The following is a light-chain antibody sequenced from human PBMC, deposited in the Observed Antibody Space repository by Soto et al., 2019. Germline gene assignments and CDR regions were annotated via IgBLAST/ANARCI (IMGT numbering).Light chain of an antibody. V-gene: IGLV2-14*01. CDR1: SSGVGAYNY. J-gene: IGLJ1*01. CDR2: EVS. Sequence: QSALAQPASVSGSPGQSITISCTGTSSGVGAYNYVSWFQQHPGKAPTLIISEVSNRPSGVSNRFSGSKSGNAASLTISGLQAEDEADYFCFSFTTDWTHVFGTGTKSPS. CDR3: FSFTTDWTHV.